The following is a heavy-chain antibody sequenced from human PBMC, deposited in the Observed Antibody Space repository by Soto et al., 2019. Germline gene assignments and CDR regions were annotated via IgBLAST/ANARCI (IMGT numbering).Heavy chain of an antibody. CDR3: GTDRWGGAFDM. Sequence: EVQVVESGGGLVQPGGSLRLSCAAIGFSLRSDWMAWVRQIPGKGLEFVANIKEDGSVKNYVDSVKGRFSISRDNDKNSLYLQMNSLRAEDTAVYYCGTDRWGGAFDMWGQGTTVTGSS. D-gene: IGHD3-10*01. J-gene: IGHJ3*02. CDR1: GFSLRSDW. CDR2: IKEDGSVK. V-gene: IGHV3-7*01.